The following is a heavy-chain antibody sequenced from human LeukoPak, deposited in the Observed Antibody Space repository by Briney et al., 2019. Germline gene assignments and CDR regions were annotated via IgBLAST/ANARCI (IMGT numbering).Heavy chain of an antibody. CDR3: TKDLTGAEDY. V-gene: IGHV3-74*01. CDR2: HTDGSYT. J-gene: IGHJ4*02. D-gene: IGHD7-27*01. Sequence: HTDGSYTTYADSVKGRFTISRDNAKNTLYLQMNSLRDEDTAVYHCTKDLTGAEDYWGQGTLVTVSS.